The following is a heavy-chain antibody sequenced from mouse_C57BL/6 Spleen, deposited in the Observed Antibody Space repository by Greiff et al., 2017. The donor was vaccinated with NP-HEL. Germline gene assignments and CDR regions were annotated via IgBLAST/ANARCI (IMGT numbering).Heavy chain of an antibody. CDR2: INPYNGGT. CDR3: ARRGFITTVVALYYYAMDY. D-gene: IGHD1-1*01. CDR1: GYTFTDYY. Sequence: EDQLQQSGPVLVKPGASVKMSCKASGYTFTDYYMNWVKQSHGKSLEWIGVINPYNGGTSYNQKFKGKATLTVDKSSSTAYMELNSLTSEDSAVYYCARRGFITTVVALYYYAMDYWGQGTSVTVSS. J-gene: IGHJ4*01. V-gene: IGHV1-19*01.